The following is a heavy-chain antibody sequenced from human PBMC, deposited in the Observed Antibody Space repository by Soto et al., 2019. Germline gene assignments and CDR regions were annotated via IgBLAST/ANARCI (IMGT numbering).Heavy chain of an antibody. V-gene: IGHV1-18*01. Sequence: QVQLVQSGAEVKKPGASVKVSCKASGYTFTSYGISWVRQAPGQGLEWMGWISAYNGNTNYAQKLQGRVTMTTDTPKSTAYRELRSLRSDDTAVYYCARDSPGLGYCSSTSCYGYYYYGMDVWGQGTTVTVSS. J-gene: IGHJ6*02. CDR1: GYTFTSYG. CDR3: ARDSPGLGYCSSTSCYGYYYYGMDV. CDR2: ISAYNGNT. D-gene: IGHD2-2*01.